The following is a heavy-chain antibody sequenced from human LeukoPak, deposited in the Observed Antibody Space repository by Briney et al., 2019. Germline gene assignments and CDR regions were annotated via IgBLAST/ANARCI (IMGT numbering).Heavy chain of an antibody. Sequence: SETLSLTCTVSGGSISSYYWSWIRQPPGKGLEWIGYIYYSGSTNYNPSLKSRVTISVDTSKNQFSLKLSSVTAADTAVYYCARGMDNYDSSGYGTSFDNWGKGPLVPVSS. V-gene: IGHV4-59*01. J-gene: IGHJ4*02. CDR2: IYYSGST. D-gene: IGHD3-22*01. CDR1: GGSISSYY. CDR3: ARGMDNYDSSGYGTSFDN.